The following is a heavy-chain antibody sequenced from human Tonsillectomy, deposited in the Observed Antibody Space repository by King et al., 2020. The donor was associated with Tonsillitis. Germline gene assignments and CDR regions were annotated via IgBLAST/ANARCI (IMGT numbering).Heavy chain of an antibody. CDR3: ARYSSSWPFDF. Sequence: VQLVQSGAEVKKPGASVKVSCKASGSTFTDYYIHWVRQAPGQGLEWGGWINPDSGDTNCAQRFQGRVAMTRDTSITTAHMELSRLRSDDTAVYYCARYSSSWPFDFWGQGTPVTVSS. CDR2: INPDSGDT. CDR1: GSTFTDYY. V-gene: IGHV1-2*02. J-gene: IGHJ4*02. D-gene: IGHD6-13*01.